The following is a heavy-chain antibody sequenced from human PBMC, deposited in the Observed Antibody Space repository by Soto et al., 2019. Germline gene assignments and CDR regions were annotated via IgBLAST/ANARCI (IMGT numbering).Heavy chain of an antibody. CDR3: AKDCTPQNYYYSGMDV. J-gene: IGHJ6*02. D-gene: IGHD2-15*01. Sequence: LRLSCAASGFTFDDYTMHWVRQAPGKGLEWVSLISWDGGSTYYADSVKGRFTIFRDNSKNSLYLQMNSLRTEDTALYYCAKDCTPQNYYYSGMDVWGQGTTVTV. CDR1: GFTFDDYT. V-gene: IGHV3-43*01. CDR2: ISWDGGST.